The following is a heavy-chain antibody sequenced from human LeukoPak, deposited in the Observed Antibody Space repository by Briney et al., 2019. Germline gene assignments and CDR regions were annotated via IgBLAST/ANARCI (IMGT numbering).Heavy chain of an antibody. CDR1: GGSITSSSYY. CDR2: IYYSGST. CDR3: ARHGYSSGSLAWFDP. Sequence: SETLSLTCTVSGGSITSSSYYWSCIRQPPGKGLEWIGYIYYSGSTNYNPSLKSRVTISVDTSKNQFSLKLSSVTAADTAVYYCARHGYSSGSLAWFDPWGQGTQVTVSS. D-gene: IGHD6-19*01. J-gene: IGHJ5*02. V-gene: IGHV4-61*01.